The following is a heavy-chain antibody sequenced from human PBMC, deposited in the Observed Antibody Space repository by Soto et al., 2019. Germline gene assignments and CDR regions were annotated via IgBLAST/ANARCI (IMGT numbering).Heavy chain of an antibody. V-gene: IGHV1-18*01. Sequence: ASVKVSFKASGYTFTSYGISWVRQAPGQGLEWMGWISAYNGNTNYAQKLQGRVTMTTDTSTSTAYMELRSLRSDDTAVYCCARVRYYGSGRHYYYYGMDVWGQGTTVTVSS. CDR1: GYTFTSYG. CDR2: ISAYNGNT. CDR3: ARVRYYGSGRHYYYYGMDV. J-gene: IGHJ6*02. D-gene: IGHD3-10*01.